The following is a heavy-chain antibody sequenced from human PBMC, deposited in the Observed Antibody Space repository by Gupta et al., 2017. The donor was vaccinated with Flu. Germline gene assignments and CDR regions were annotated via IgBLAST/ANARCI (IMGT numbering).Heavy chain of an antibody. V-gene: IGHV3-33*01. J-gene: IGHJ3*02. CDR1: GFTFSSCG. CDR2: IWYDGSNK. CDR3: ARAPLDTFDI. Sequence: QVRLVESGGGVVQPGRSLRPTCAASGFTFSSCGRHWVRQAPGKGLEWVAVIWYDGSNKYYADSVKGRFTISRDNSKNTLYLQMNSLRAEDTAVYYWARAPLDTFDIWGQGTMVTVSS.